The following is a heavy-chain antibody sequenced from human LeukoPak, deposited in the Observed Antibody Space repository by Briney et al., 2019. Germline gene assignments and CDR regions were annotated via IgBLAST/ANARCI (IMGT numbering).Heavy chain of an antibody. CDR1: GYTFTSYD. CDR3: ATSVLRYFDWLGDDAFDI. V-gene: IGHV1-8*03. J-gene: IGHJ3*02. Sequence: ASVKVSCKASGYTFTSYDINWVRQATGQGLEWVGWMNPNSGNTGYAQKFQGRVTITRNTSISTAYMELSSLRSEDTAVYYCATSVLRYFDWLGDDAFDIWGQGTMVTVSS. CDR2: MNPNSGNT. D-gene: IGHD3-9*01.